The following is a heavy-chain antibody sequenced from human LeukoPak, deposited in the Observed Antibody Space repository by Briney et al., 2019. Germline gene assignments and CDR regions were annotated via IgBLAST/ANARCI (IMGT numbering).Heavy chain of an antibody. CDR1: GYTFTSYY. CDR3: ARTIVGATRAFDI. D-gene: IGHD1-26*01. Sequence: ASVKVSCKAPGYTFTSYYMHWVRQAPGQGLEWMGIINPSGGSTSYAQKFQGRVTMTRDMSTSTVYMELSSLRSEDTAVYYCARTIVGATRAFDIWGQGTMVTVSS. J-gene: IGHJ3*02. CDR2: INPSGGST. V-gene: IGHV1-46*01.